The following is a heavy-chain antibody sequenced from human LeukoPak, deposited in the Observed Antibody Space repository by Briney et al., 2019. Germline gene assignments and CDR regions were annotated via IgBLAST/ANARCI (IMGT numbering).Heavy chain of an antibody. J-gene: IGHJ4*02. CDR3: ARESPDLDYSCDY. CDR2: INPNSGGT. V-gene: IGHV1-2*02. D-gene: IGHD4-11*01. Sequence: GVSVKVSCKASGYTFNGYYMHWVRQDPGQGLEWMGWINPNSGGTKYAQKFQGRVTMTKYTSISTAYMQLSRLRSDDTAVYYCARESPDLDYSCDYWGQGTLVTVSS. CDR1: GYTFNGYY.